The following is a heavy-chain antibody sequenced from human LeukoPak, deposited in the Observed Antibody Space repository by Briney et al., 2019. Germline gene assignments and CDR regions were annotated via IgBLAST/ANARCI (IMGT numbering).Heavy chain of an antibody. V-gene: IGHV5-51*01. J-gene: IGHJ4*02. CDR3: ARLMDYDSSGYFDY. CDR1: GYSFTSYW. CDR2: IYPGDSGT. Sequence: KAGESLKISCKGSGYSFTSYWTGLVRQMPGKGLEWMGIIYPGDSGTRYSPSFQGQVTISADKSISTASLQWCSLKASDTAMYYCARLMDYDSSGYFDYWGQGTLVTVSS. D-gene: IGHD3-22*01.